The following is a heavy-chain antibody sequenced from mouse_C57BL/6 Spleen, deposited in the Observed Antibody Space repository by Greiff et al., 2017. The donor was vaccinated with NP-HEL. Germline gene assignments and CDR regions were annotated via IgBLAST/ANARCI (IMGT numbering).Heavy chain of an antibody. J-gene: IGHJ3*01. CDR3: ARHSGYPFAY. CDR1: GFTFSSYG. V-gene: IGHV5-6*02. D-gene: IGHD2-2*01. CDR2: ISSGGSYT. Sequence: EVKLVESGGDLVKPGGSLKLSCAASGFTFSSYGMSWVRQTPDKRLEWVATISSGGSYTYYPDSVKGRFTISRDNAKNTLYLQMSSLKSEDTAMYYCARHSGYPFAYWGQGTLVTVSA.